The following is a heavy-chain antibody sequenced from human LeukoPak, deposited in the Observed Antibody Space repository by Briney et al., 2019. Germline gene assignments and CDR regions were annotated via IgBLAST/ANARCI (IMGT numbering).Heavy chain of an antibody. CDR3: ARGYDSGGYY. CDR1: GFTVSSHY. J-gene: IGHJ4*02. Sequence: GGSLRLSCAASGFTVSSHYMNWVRQAPGKGLDWVSVIYSGGATYYADSVKGRFTISRDKSKNTLYLQMNSLRADDTAVYYCARGYDSGGYYWGQGTLVTVSS. V-gene: IGHV3-66*01. D-gene: IGHD3-22*01. CDR2: IYSGGAT.